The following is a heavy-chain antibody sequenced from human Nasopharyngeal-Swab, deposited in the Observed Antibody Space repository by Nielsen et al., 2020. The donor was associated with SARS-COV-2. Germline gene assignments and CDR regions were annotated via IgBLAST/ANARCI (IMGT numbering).Heavy chain of an antibody. D-gene: IGHD5-18*01. V-gene: IGHV1-3*01. CDR1: VYTFTSYA. CDR2: INAGNGNT. Sequence: ASVKVSCKASVYTFTSYAMHWVRQAPGQRLEWMGWINAGNGNTKYSQKFQGRVTITRDTSASTAYMELSSLRSEDTTVYYCARGYSYGHIDYWGQGTLVTVSS. CDR3: ARGYSYGHIDY. J-gene: IGHJ4*02.